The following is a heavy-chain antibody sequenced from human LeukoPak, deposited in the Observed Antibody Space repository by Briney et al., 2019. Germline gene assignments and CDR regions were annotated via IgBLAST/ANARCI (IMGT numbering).Heavy chain of an antibody. CDR1: GGTFSSYA. J-gene: IGHJ4*02. D-gene: IGHD5-24*01. V-gene: IGHV1-69*01. CDR2: IIPIFGTA. CDR3: ARDPSVEMATPGYDY. Sequence: ASVKVSCKASGGTFSSYAISWVRQAPGQGLEWMGGIIPIFGTANYAQKFQGRVTITADESTSTAYMELSSLRSEDTAVYYCARDPSVEMATPGYDYWGQGTLVTVSS.